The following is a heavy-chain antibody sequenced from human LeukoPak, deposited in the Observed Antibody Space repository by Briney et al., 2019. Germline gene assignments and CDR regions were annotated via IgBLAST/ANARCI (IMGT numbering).Heavy chain of an antibody. V-gene: IGHV4-4*07. CDR3: ARDPDFLTGYGMDV. Sequence: SETLSLTCTVSGGSISSYYWSWIRQPAGKGLEWIGRIYTSGSTNYNPSLKSRVTMSVDTSKNQFSLKLSSVTAADTTVYYCARDPDFLTGYGMDVWGQGTTVTVSS. CDR2: IYTSGST. D-gene: IGHD7-27*01. CDR1: GGSISSYY. J-gene: IGHJ6*02.